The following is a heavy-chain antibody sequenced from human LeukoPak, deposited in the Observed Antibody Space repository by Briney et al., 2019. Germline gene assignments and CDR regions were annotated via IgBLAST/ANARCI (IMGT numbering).Heavy chain of an antibody. CDR2: ISSSSSYI. D-gene: IGHD1-26*01. CDR3: ARAFSGWELRGYYFDY. CDR1: GFTFSSYS. Sequence: GGSLRLSCAASGFTFSSYSMNWVRQAPGKGLEWASSISSSSSYIYYADSVKGRFTISRDNAKNSLYLQMNSLRAEDTAVYYCARAFSGWELRGYYFDYWGQGTLVTVSS. V-gene: IGHV3-21*01. J-gene: IGHJ4*02.